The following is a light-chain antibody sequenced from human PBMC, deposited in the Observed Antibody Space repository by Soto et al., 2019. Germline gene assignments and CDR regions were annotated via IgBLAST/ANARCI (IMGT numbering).Light chain of an antibody. Sequence: EIVLTQSPATLSLSPGERATLSCRASQSVSSYLAWYQQKPGQAPRLLIYDVSNRATGIPARFSGSGSGTDFTLTISSLEPEDFAVYYCQHRSNWLYTFGQGTKLEIK. V-gene: IGKV3-11*01. CDR2: DVS. CDR3: QHRSNWLYT. CDR1: QSVSSY. J-gene: IGKJ2*01.